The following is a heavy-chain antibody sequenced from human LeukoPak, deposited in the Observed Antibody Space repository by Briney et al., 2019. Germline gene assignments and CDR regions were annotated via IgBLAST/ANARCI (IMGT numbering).Heavy chain of an antibody. CDR1: GFTFSGYA. CDR2: ISGSGGST. V-gene: IGHV3-23*01. J-gene: IGHJ6*02. CDR3: AKKAYGSGYYYGMDV. D-gene: IGHD3-10*01. Sequence: GGSLRLSCAASGFTFSGYAMSWVRQAPGKGLEWVSAISGSGGSTYYADSVKGRFTISRDNSKNTLYLQMNSLRAEDTAVYYCAKKAYGSGYYYGMDVWGQGTTVTVSS.